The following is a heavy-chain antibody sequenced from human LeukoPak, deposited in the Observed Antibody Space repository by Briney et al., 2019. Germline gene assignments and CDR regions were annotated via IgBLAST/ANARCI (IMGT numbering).Heavy chain of an antibody. CDR1: GGSFSTYY. D-gene: IGHD3-3*01. CDR3: ARGLGVANYYYYGMDV. J-gene: IGHJ6*02. CDR2: INHSGST. V-gene: IGHV4-34*01. Sequence: SETLSLTCAVYGGSFSTYYWSWIRQPPGKGLEWIGEINHSGSTNYNPSLKRRVTISVDTSKNQFSLKLSSVTAADTAVYYCARGLGVANYYYYGMDVWGQGTTVTVSS.